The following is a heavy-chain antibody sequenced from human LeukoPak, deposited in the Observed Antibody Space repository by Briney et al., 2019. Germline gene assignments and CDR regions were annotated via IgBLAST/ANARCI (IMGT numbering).Heavy chain of an antibody. D-gene: IGHD1-7*01. CDR2: IDDSGST. Sequence: SETLSLTCAVYGGSFSGYYWTWIRQPPGKGLEWIGEIDDSGSTNYNPSLKSRVTISVDTSKNQFSLRLSSVTAADTAVYYCARGGRITGTAYYYYYYGMDVWGQGTTVTVSS. V-gene: IGHV4-34*01. CDR1: GGSFSGYY. J-gene: IGHJ6*02. CDR3: ARGGRITGTAYYYYYYGMDV.